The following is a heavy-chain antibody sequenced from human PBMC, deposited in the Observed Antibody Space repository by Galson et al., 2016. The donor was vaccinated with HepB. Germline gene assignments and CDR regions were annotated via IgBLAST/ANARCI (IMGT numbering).Heavy chain of an antibody. J-gene: IGHJ3*02. CDR2: IYPGDSDT. Sequence: QSGAEVKKPGESLKISCKGSGYSFTSYWLGWVRQMPGKGLEWMGIIYPGDSDTGYSPSFQGQVTFSADKSSDTAYLQWSSLQASDTAMYYCARILQDAFDIWGQGTMVTVSS. D-gene: IGHD5-24*01. V-gene: IGHV5-51*01. CDR1: GYSFTSYW. CDR3: ARILQDAFDI.